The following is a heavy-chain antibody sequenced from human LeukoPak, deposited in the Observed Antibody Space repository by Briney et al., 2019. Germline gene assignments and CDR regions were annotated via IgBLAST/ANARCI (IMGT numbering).Heavy chain of an antibody. CDR3: SLYSGSYYELDY. CDR1: GGSISSSSYY. V-gene: IGHV4-39*01. CDR2: IYYSGST. J-gene: IGHJ4*02. D-gene: IGHD1-26*01. Sequence: SETLSLTCTVSGGSISSSSYYWGWNRQPPGKGLVWIGSIYYSGSTYYNPSLKSRVTISVDTSKNQFSLKLSSVTAADTAVYYCSLYSGSYYELDYWGQGTLVTVSS.